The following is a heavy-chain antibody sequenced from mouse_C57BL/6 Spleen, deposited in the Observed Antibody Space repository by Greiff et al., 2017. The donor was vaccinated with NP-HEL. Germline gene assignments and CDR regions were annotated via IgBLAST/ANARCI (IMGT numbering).Heavy chain of an antibody. CDR3: ARGGGVTTSNYFDY. CDR1: GYAFTNYL. V-gene: IGHV1-54*01. CDR2: INPGSGGT. D-gene: IGHD2-2*01. J-gene: IGHJ2*01. Sequence: QVQLQQSGAELVRPGTSVKVSCKASGYAFTNYLIEWVKQRPGQGLEWIGVINPGSGGTNYNEKFKGKATLTADKSSSTAYMQLSSLTSEDSAVYFCARGGGVTTSNYFDYWGQGTTLTVSS.